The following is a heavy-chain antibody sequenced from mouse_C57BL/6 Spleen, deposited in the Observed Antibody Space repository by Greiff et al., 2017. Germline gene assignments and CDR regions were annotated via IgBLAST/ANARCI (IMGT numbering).Heavy chain of an antibody. CDR1: GYTFTSYW. J-gene: IGHJ4*01. CDR3: TRDRYGSSYSYYAMYY. V-gene: IGHV1-5*01. Sequence: VQLQQSGTVLARPGASVKMSCKTSGYTFTSYWMHWVKQRPGQGLEWIGAIYPGNSDTSYNQKFKGKAKLTAVTSASTAYMELSSLTNEDSAVYYCTRDRYGSSYSYYAMYYWGQGTSVTVSS. CDR2: IYPGNSDT. D-gene: IGHD1-1*01.